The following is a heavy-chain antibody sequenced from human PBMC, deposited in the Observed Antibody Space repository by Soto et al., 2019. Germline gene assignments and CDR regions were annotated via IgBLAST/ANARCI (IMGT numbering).Heavy chain of an antibody. D-gene: IGHD2-15*01. CDR2: IIPILGIA. CDR1: GGTFSSYT. V-gene: IGHV1-69*02. Sequence: QVQLVQSGAEVKKPGSSVKVSCKASGGTFSSYTISWVRQAPGQGLEWMGRIIPILGIANYAQKFQGRVTITADKSTSTAYMELSSLRSEDTAVYYCARAKYCSGGSCYLGYVWCDPWGQATLVTVSS. CDR3: ARAKYCSGGSCYLGYVWCDP. J-gene: IGHJ5*02.